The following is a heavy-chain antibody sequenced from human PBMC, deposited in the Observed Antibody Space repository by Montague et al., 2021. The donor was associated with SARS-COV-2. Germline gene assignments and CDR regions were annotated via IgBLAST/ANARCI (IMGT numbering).Heavy chain of an antibody. CDR3: ARDVRYYYDQ. V-gene: IGHV4-59*01. CDR1: GGSMSSCH. Sequence: SETLSLTCSVSGGSMSSCHWVWIRQPPGTGLELICYVSYRGSTNYNLSLKSRVTISLDTSKNRFSLRVTPVTAADTAVYYCARDVRYYYDQWGQGILVTVSS. J-gene: IGHJ4*02. D-gene: IGHD3-10*01. CDR2: VSYRGST.